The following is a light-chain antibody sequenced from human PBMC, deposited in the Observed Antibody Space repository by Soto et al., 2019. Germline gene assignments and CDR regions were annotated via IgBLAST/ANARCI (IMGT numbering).Light chain of an antibody. Sequence: DLHLTQSPPTLSASWGDIDTITSRAIQNIWLCLTCYQQRPGKASKLRIADASHLHIRAPLRSSGSGSGTEFTLTGSRLQADDFSSYYCQQYNFYYTFGQGTKVDIK. V-gene: IGKV1-5*01. CDR1: QNIWLC. CDR3: QQYNFYYT. CDR2: DAS. J-gene: IGKJ2*01.